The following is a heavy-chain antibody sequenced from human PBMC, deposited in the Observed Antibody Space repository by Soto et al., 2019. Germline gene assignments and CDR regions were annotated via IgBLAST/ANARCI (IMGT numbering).Heavy chain of an antibody. Sequence: EVQLVESGGGLVKPGGSLRLSCAASGFTFSSYSMNWVRQAPGKGLEWVSSISSSSSYIYYADSVKGRFTISRDNAKNSLYLQTNSLRAEDTAVYYCARDRAARGWFDPWGQGTLVTVSS. CDR2: ISSSSSYI. D-gene: IGHD6-6*01. J-gene: IGHJ5*02. CDR1: GFTFSSYS. CDR3: ARDRAARGWFDP. V-gene: IGHV3-21*01.